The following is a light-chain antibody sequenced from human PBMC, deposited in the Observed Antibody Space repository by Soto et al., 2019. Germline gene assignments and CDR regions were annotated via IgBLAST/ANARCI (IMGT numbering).Light chain of an antibody. J-gene: IGKJ5*01. V-gene: IGKV3-20*01. CDR1: QSVDNR. CDR3: QQYSPSPVT. CDR2: DAS. Sequence: EIVFTQSPHTLSMTPGEGATLSCMASQSVDNRLAWYQQKTGQPPRLLIFDASSRATDIPDRFSGRGSGTDFSLTITRLAPEDFTLYYCQQYSPSPVTFGQGTRLEIK.